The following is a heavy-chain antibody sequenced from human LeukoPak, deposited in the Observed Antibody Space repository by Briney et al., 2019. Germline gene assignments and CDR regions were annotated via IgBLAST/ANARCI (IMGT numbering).Heavy chain of an antibody. J-gene: IGHJ4*02. CDR3: AKDRANWAIDD. CDR1: GFTFTDHP. CDR2: IGGDGIA. Sequence: GGSLRLSCVASGFTFTDHPMIWVRQAPGKGLEWISYIGGDGIAFYADSVKGRLTASKDDARKSMYLQMNSLRVEDTAVYYCAKDRANWAIDDWGQGTQVTVSS. D-gene: IGHD3-16*01. V-gene: IGHV3-69-1*01.